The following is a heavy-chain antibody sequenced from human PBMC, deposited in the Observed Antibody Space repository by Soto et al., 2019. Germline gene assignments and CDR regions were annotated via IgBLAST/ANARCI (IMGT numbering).Heavy chain of an antibody. CDR2: IDSYSTTT. CDR1: GFTFNNNW. J-gene: IGHJ4*02. CDR3: ARGGAMGVDY. Sequence: PGGSLRLSCTASGFTFNNNWMHWVRQAPGKGLVWVARIDSYSTTTNYADSVKGRFTISRDNAKNTVFLHPNSLTDEDTAVYYCARGGAMGVDYWGQGTLVTVSS. D-gene: IGHD1-26*01. V-gene: IGHV3-74*01.